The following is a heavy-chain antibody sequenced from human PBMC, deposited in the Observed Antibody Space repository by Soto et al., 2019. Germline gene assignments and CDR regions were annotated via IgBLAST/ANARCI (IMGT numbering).Heavy chain of an antibody. D-gene: IGHD6-13*01. CDR1: DYTFTNYG. J-gene: IGHJ3*02. V-gene: IGHV1-18*01. CDR3: AREASAAGTFREDASDI. Sequence: ASVKVSCKASDYTFTNYGISWVRQAPGQGLEWMGWISAYNGNTNYAQKLQGRVTMTTDTSTSTAYMELRSLRSDDTAVYYCAREASAAGTFREDASDIWGQGTMVTVSS. CDR2: ISAYNGNT.